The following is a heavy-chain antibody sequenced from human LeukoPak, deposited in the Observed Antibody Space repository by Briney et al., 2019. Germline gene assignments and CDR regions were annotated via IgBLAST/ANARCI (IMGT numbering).Heavy chain of an antibody. CDR2: INPNSGGT. CDR1: GYTFTVYY. Sequence: ASVKVSCKASGYTFTVYYMHWVRQAPGQGLEWMGWINPNSGGTNYAQKFQGRVTMTRDTSISTAYMELSRLRSDDTAVYYCARASPADFFSFDYWGQGTLVTVSS. V-gene: IGHV1-2*02. J-gene: IGHJ4*02. D-gene: IGHD2/OR15-2a*01. CDR3: ARASPADFFSFDY.